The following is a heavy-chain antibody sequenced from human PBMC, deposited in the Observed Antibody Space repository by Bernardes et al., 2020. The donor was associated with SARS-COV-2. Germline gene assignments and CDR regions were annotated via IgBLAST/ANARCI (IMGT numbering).Heavy chain of an antibody. CDR3: ARANYDILTGYSDAFDI. D-gene: IGHD3-9*01. CDR1: GFSFDDYG. J-gene: IGHJ3*02. Sequence: LRLSSAASGFSFDDYGMSWVRQAPGKGLEWVSGINWNGGSTGYADSVKGRFTISRDNAKNSLYLQMNSLRAEDTALYHCARANYDILTGYSDAFDIWGQGTMVTVSS. CDR2: INWNGGST. V-gene: IGHV3-20*01.